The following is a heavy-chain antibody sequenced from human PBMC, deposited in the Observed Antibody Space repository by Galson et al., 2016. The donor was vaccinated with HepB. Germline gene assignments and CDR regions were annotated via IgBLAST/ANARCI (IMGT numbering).Heavy chain of an antibody. J-gene: IGHJ4*02. Sequence: SLRLSCAGSGFTFSNAWMSWVRQAPGKGLEWVARIKDKTDGGATDYAAPVKGRFTISRDDSKNTLYLHMNSLKSEDTALYYCTTDAAEIMETATIPWGQGTLVTVSS. CDR1: GFTFSNAW. CDR3: TTDAAEIMETATIP. D-gene: IGHD5-24*01. CDR2: IKDKTDGGAT. V-gene: IGHV3-15*01.